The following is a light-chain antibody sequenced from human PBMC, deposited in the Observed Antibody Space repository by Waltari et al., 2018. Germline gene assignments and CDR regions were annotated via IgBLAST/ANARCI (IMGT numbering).Light chain of an antibody. J-gene: IGKJ3*01. V-gene: IGKV3-15*01. CDR2: GAS. CDR3: QQYNNWPPVT. CDR1: QSVSSN. Sequence: EIVMTQSPATLSVSPGERATLSCRASQSVSSNLAWYQQKPGQAPRLLIYGASTRATGIPARFSGSGSGTEFTLTISSMQSEDFAVYYCQQYNNWPPVTFGPGTKVGIK.